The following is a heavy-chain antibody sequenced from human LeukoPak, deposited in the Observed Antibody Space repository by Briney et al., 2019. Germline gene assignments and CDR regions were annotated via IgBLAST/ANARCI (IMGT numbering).Heavy chain of an antibody. CDR3: ARDYTGGWNDY. V-gene: IGHV3-30-3*01. D-gene: IGHD7-27*01. Sequence: GGSLRLSCVASGFTFSSDAMHWVRQTPGKGLEWVAVISYDGNEKYQVDSVKGRFTISRDNAKNSLYLQMNSLRAEDTAVYYCARDYTGGWNDYWGQGTLVTVSS. J-gene: IGHJ4*02. CDR2: ISYDGNEK. CDR1: GFTFSSDA.